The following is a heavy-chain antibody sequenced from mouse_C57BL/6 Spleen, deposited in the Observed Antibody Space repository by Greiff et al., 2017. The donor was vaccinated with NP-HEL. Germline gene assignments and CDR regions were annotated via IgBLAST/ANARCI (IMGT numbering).Heavy chain of an antibody. J-gene: IGHJ4*01. CDR2: ISSGSSTT. D-gene: IGHD4-1*01. CDR1: GFTFSDYG. Sequence: VQLKESGGGLVKPGGSLKLSCAASGFTFSDYGMHWVRQAPEKGLEWVAYISSGSSTTYYADTVKGRFTISRDNAKNTLFLQMTRLRSEDTAMYYCARRTGTGGYYAMDYWGQGTSVTVSS. CDR3: ARRTGTGGYYAMDY. V-gene: IGHV5-17*01.